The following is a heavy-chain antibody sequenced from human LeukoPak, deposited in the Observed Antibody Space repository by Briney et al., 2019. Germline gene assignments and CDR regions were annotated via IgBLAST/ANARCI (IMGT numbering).Heavy chain of an antibody. CDR1: GYTFTSYG. D-gene: IGHD1-26*01. CDR3: ARARGLIPWFDP. V-gene: IGHV1-18*01. J-gene: IGHJ5*02. CDR2: ISAYNGNT. Sequence: AAVKVSCKAAGYTFTSYGISWVRQAPGQGLEWMGWISAYNGNTNYAQKLQGRVTMPTDTSTSTAYMELRSLRSDDTAVYYCARARGLIPWFDPWGQGTLVTVSS.